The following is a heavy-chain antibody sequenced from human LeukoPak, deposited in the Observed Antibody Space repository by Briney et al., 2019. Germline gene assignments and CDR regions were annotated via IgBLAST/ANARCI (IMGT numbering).Heavy chain of an antibody. J-gene: IGHJ4*02. CDR2: ISGSGGNT. D-gene: IGHD3-22*01. CDR1: GFTFSSYT. CDR3: ARRRDSSDGKDFDY. Sequence: GGSLRLSCAASGFTFSSYTMSWVRQAPGKGLEWVSAISGSGGNTDCADSVKGRFTISRDNSKNTLYLQMISLRAEDTAVYYCARRRDSSDGKDFDYWGQGTLVTVSS. V-gene: IGHV3-23*01.